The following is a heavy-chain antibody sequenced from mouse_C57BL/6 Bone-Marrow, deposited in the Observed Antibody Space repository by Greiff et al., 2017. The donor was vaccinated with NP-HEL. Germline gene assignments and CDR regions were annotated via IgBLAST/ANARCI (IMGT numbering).Heavy chain of an antibody. CDR3: TTSWVTIRAY. V-gene: IGHV1-15*01. J-gene: IGHJ3*01. D-gene: IGHD2-13*01. CDR2: IDPETGGT. Sequence: VQLQQSGAELVRPGASVTLSCKASGYTFTDYEMHWVKQTPVHGLEWIGAIDPETGGTAYNQKFKGKAILTADKSSSTAYVELRSLTSEDSAVYYCTTSWVTIRAYWGQGTLVTVSA. CDR1: GYTFTDYE.